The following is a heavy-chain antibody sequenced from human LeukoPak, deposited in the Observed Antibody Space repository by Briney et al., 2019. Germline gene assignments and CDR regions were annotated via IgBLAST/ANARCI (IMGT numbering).Heavy chain of an antibody. CDR2: ISAYNGNT. V-gene: IGHV1-18*01. J-gene: IGHJ4*02. Sequence: ASVKVSCKASGYTFTSYGISWVRQAPGQGLEWMGWISAYNGNTNDAQKLQGRVTMTTDTSTSTAYMELRSLRSDDTAVYYCARVFYYYDSSDYEDYWGQGTLVTVSS. D-gene: IGHD3-22*01. CDR3: ARVFYYYDSSDYEDY. CDR1: GYTFTSYG.